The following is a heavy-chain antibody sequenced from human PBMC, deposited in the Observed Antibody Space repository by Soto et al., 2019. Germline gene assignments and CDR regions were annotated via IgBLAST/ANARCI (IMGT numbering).Heavy chain of an antibody. D-gene: IGHD2-15*01. CDR3: ARTLRVGYVDY. V-gene: IGHV4-34*01. Sequence: QVQLQQWGAGVLKPSETLSLTCAVYGGSFSNYYWSWIRQPPGKGLEWIGEINHSGSTNYNPSLKSRVTTSADTSKNQFSLKLSSVTAADTAVYYCARTLRVGYVDYWGQGTLVTVSS. CDR2: INHSGST. CDR1: GGSFSNYY. J-gene: IGHJ4*02.